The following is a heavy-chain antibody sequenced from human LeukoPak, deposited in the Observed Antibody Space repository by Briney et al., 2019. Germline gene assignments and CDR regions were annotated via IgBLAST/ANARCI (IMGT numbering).Heavy chain of an antibody. CDR2: IIPIFGTA. CDR1: GGTFSSYA. V-gene: IGHV1-69*13. D-gene: IGHD2-8*01. J-gene: IGHJ4*02. Sequence: SVKVSCKASGGTFSSYAISWVRQAPGQGLEWMGGIIPIFGTANYAQKFQGRVTITADESTSTAYMELSSLRSEDTAVYYCASHFTKINNGIDYWGQGTLVTVSS. CDR3: ASHFTKINNGIDY.